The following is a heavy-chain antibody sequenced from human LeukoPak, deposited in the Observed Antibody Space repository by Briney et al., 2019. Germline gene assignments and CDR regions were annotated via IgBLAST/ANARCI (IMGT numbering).Heavy chain of an antibody. V-gene: IGHV3-30*18. D-gene: IGHD4-17*01. CDR3: AKDQSDYAGYYFDY. J-gene: IGHJ4*02. CDR2: ISYDGSNK. Sequence: GESLRLSCAASGFTFSSYAMHWVRQAPGKGLEWVAIISYDGSNKFYADSVKGRFTISRDNSKNTLFLQMDSLRAEDTAVYYCAKDQSDYAGYYFDYWGQGTLVTVSS. CDR1: GFTFSSYA.